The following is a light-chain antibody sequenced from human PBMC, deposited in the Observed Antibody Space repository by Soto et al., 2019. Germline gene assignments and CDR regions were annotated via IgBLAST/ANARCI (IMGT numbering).Light chain of an antibody. J-gene: IGKJ1*01. CDR1: QSVFSS. CDR3: QQYHNWPA. V-gene: IGKV3-15*01. Sequence: EIVMTQSPATLSVSPGERATLSCRASQSVFSSLAWFQQKPGQAPRLLIYGAATRATGIPARFRGSGSGTEFAITISSLQSEDFAIYYCQQYHNWPAFGQGTKVEVK. CDR2: GAA.